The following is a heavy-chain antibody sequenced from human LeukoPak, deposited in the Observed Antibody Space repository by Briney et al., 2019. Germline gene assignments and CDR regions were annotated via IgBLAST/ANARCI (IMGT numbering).Heavy chain of an antibody. Sequence: PGGSLRLSCAASGFTFSSYAMHWVRQAPGKGLEWVAVISYDGSNKYYADSVKGRFTISRDNSKNTRYLQMNSLRAEDTAVYYCARDLSTPVVPGAFIIWAKGQWSPSLQ. J-gene: IGHJ3*02. CDR2: ISYDGSNK. CDR1: GFTFSSYA. D-gene: IGHD2-15*01. V-gene: IGHV3-30*01. CDR3: ARDLSTPVVPGAFII.